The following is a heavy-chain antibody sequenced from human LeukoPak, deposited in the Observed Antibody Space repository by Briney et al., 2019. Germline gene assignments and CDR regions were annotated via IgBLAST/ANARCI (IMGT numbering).Heavy chain of an antibody. CDR1: GGSISSYY. D-gene: IGHD5-18*01. CDR3: ARGYSYGAPLRY. CDR2: IYYSGST. J-gene: IGHJ4*02. V-gene: IGHV4-59*01. Sequence: SETLSLTCTVSGGSISSYYWSWIRQPPGKGLEWIGYIYYSGSTNYNPSLKSRVTISVDASKNQFSLKLSSVTAADTAVYYCARGYSYGAPLRYWGQGTLVTVFS.